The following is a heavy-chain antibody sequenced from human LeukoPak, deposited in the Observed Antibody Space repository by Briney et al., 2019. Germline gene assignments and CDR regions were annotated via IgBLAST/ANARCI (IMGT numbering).Heavy chain of an antibody. D-gene: IGHD5-24*01. V-gene: IGHV4-30-4*01. CDR3: ARYRKGYTPLHAFDI. J-gene: IGHJ3*02. Sequence: SETLSLTCAVSGGSIRSGDYYWSWLRQPPGKGLEWIGCIYYSGSTYYNPSLKSRVTITVDTSKNQFSLKLSSVTAADTAVYYSARYRKGYTPLHAFDIWGQGTMVTVSS. CDR2: IYYSGST. CDR1: GGSIRSGDYY.